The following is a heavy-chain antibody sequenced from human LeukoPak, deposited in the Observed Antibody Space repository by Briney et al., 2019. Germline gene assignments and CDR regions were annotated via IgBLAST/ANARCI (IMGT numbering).Heavy chain of an antibody. CDR2: IYYSGST. CDR1: GDSISNYF. CDR3: ARHYCTGTSCYRFDP. Sequence: SETLSLTCAVPGDSISNYFWCWIRQPPGKGLEWIGYIYYSGSTNYNPALKSRVTISVDTSKTQFSLKLSSVTAADTAVYYCARHYCTGTSCYRFDPWGQGTLVTVSS. V-gene: IGHV4-59*08. D-gene: IGHD2-2*01. J-gene: IGHJ5*02.